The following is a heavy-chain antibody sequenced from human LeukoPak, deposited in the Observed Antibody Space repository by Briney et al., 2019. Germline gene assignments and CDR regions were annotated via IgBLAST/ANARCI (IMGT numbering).Heavy chain of an antibody. CDR2: ISAYNGNT. CDR3: ARPQADSSGYDFDY. Sequence: ASVKVSCKASGGTFSSYTISWVRQAPGQGLEWMGWISAYNGNTNYAQKLQGRVTMTTDTSTSTAYMELRSLRSDDTAVYYCARPQADSSGYDFDYWGQGTLVTVSS. D-gene: IGHD3-22*01. CDR1: GGTFSSYT. V-gene: IGHV1-18*01. J-gene: IGHJ4*02.